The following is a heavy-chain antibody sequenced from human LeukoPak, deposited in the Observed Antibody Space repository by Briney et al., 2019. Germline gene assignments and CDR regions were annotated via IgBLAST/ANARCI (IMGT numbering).Heavy chain of an antibody. CDR2: ISQSGTTM. J-gene: IGHJ3*02. CDR3: ARGSDAFDI. V-gene: IGHV3-11*01. Sequence: GGSLRLSCTASGFTFSDYYMSWIRQTPGKGPEWVSYISQSGTTMDYADSVKGRFTISRDNARDSLYLQMNSLRAEDTAVYYCARGSDAFDIWGQGTMVTVSS. CDR1: GFTFSDYY.